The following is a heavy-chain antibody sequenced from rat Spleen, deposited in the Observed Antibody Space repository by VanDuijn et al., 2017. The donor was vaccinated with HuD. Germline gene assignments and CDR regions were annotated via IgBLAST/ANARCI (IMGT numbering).Heavy chain of an antibody. V-gene: IGHV2S63*01. CDR2: IGSNGGT. CDR1: GFSLPVYS. CDR3: VRHEPQDYFAY. Sequence: EVQLKDSGPGLVQPSQTLSLTCTVSGFSLPVYSVNWVRQPPGKGLEWMGLIGSNGGTVYNSAIKSRLSISRDTSKSQVFLRMNSLQPEDTGTYYCVRHEPQDYFAYWGQGLLVTVSS. J-gene: IGHJ2*01.